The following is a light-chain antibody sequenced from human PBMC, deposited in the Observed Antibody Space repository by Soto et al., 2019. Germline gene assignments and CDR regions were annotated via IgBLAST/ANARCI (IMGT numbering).Light chain of an antibody. CDR1: QSISSW. CDR2: KAS. Sequence: DIQMTQSPSTLSASVGDRVTITCRASQSISSWLAWYQQKPGKAPKLLIYKASSLESGVPSRFSGSGSGTEFTLTISSLQPDDCATYVCQQYSGNPFTFGPGTKVDIK. V-gene: IGKV1-5*03. CDR3: QQYSGNPFT. J-gene: IGKJ3*01.